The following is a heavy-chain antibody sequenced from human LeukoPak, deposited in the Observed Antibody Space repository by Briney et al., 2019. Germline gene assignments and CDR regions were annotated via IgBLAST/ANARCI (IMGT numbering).Heavy chain of an antibody. V-gene: IGHV3-74*01. D-gene: IGHD3-9*01. CDR3: AKVRPDADILTGYQNWFDP. J-gene: IGHJ5*02. Sequence: PGGSLRLSCAASGFTFSSYWMHWVRQAPGKGLVWVSRINSDGSSTSYADSVKGRFTISRDNSKNTLYLQMNSLRAEDTAVYYCAKVRPDADILTGYQNWFDPWGQGTLVTVSS. CDR2: INSDGSST. CDR1: GFTFSSYW.